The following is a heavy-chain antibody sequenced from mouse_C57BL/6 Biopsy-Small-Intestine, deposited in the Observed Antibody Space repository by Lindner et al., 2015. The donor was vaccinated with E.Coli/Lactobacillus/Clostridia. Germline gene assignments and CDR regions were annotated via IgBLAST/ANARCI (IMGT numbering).Heavy chain of an antibody. CDR2: IYPGDGDT. J-gene: IGHJ3*01. Sequence: VQLQESGPELVKPGASVKISCKASGYAFNISWMNWVKQRPGEGLEWIGRIYPGDGDTNYSGKFKGKATLTADKSSSTAYMQLSSLTSEDSAVYFCARGGYTGFAYWGQGTLVTVSA. CDR1: GYAFNISW. CDR3: ARGGYTGFAY. V-gene: IGHV1-82*01. D-gene: IGHD3-1*01.